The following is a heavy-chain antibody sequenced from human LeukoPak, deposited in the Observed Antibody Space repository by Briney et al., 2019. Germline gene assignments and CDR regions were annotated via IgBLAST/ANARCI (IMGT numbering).Heavy chain of an antibody. CDR2: ISWNSGSI. CDR3: ARHTPQRFCGGGSCYDSQPLDF. J-gene: IGHJ4*02. Sequence: GRSLRLSCAASGFTFDDYAMHWVRQAPGKGLEWVSGISWNSGSIGYADSVKGRFTISRDNAKNSLYLQMSSLRAEDTAVYYCARHTPQRFCGGGSCYDSQPLDFWGQGTLVTVSS. D-gene: IGHD2-15*01. CDR1: GFTFDDYA. V-gene: IGHV3-9*01.